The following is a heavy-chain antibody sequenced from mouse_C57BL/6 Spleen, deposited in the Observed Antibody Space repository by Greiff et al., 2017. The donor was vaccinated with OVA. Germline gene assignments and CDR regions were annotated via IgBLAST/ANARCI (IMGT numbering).Heavy chain of an antibody. CDR3: ARGGGEGSFYAMDY. V-gene: IGHV1-72*01. J-gene: IGHJ4*01. Sequence: QVHVKQPGAELVKPGASVKLSCKASGYTFTSYWMHWVKQRPGRGLEWIGRIDPNSGGTKYNEKFKSKATLTVDKPSSTAYMQLSSLTSEDSAVYYCARGGGEGSFYAMDYWGQGTSVTVSS. CDR1: GYTFTSYW. CDR2: IDPNSGGT. D-gene: IGHD1-1*01.